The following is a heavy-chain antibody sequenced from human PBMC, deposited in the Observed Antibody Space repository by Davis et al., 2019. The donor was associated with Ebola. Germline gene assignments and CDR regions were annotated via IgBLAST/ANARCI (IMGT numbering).Heavy chain of an antibody. J-gene: IGHJ4*02. CDR3: ARDRAGYNPFDY. CDR1: GYTFTSYG. Sequence: AASVKVSCKASGYTFTSYGINWVRQATGQGLEWMGWMNPNSGNTGYAQKFQGRVTITRDTSASTAYMELSSLRSEDTAVYYCARDRAGYNPFDYWGQGTLVTVSS. D-gene: IGHD5-24*01. V-gene: IGHV1-8*01. CDR2: MNPNSGNT.